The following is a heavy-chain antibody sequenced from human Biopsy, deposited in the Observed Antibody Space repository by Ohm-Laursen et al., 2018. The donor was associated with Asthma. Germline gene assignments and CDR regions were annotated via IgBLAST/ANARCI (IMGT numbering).Heavy chain of an antibody. J-gene: IGHJ6*02. V-gene: IGHV3-33*01. CDR3: ARKIAARGGMGV. CDR1: GITFSTYG. D-gene: IGHD6-6*01. Sequence: SLRLSCTALGITFSTYGMHWVRQAPGKGLEWVSFIWYDGRKKTYADSVKGRFTIPRDNSKNTLYLQMNSLRAEDTAVYYCARKIAARGGMGVWGQETTVTVSS. CDR2: IWYDGRKK.